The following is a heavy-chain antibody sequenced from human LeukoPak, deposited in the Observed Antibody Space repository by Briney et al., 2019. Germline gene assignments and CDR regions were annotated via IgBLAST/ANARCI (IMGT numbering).Heavy chain of an antibody. CDR2: IYHSGST. Sequence: PSETLSLTCTVSGGSISSGGYYWSWIRQPPGKGLEWIGYIYHSGSTYYNPSLKSRVTISVDRSKNQFSLKLSSVTAADTAVYYCARDARADSSLAYWGQGTLVTVSS. CDR1: GGSISSGGYY. J-gene: IGHJ4*02. CDR3: ARDARADSSLAY. V-gene: IGHV4-30-2*01. D-gene: IGHD3-22*01.